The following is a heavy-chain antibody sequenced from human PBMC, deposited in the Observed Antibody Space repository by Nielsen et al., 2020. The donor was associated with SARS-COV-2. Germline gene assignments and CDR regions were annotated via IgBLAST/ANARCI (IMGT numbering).Heavy chain of an antibody. CDR1: GFTFGDYD. Sequence: GGSLRLSCTASGFTFGDYDMSWVRQAPGKGLEWVANIKQDGSEKYYVDSVKGRFTISRDNAKNSLYLQMNSLRAEDTAVYYCARVPRRDGYSFDYWGQGTLVTVSS. CDR3: ARVPRRDGYSFDY. CDR2: IKQDGSEK. D-gene: IGHD5-24*01. V-gene: IGHV3-7*03. J-gene: IGHJ4*02.